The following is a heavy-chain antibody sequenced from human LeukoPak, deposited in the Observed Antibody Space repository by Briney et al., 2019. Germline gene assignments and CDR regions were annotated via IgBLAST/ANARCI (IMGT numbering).Heavy chain of an antibody. CDR2: IRQDGSEI. V-gene: IGHV3-7*01. CDR1: GFTFSGYW. CDR3: ARHLIDC. Sequence: PGGSLRLSCAASGFTFSGYWMTWVRQAPGKGLEWVANIRQDGSEIYYVDSVRGRFTISRDNAKNSLYLQMNSLRAEDTAVYYCARHLIDCWGQGTLVTASS. J-gene: IGHJ4*02.